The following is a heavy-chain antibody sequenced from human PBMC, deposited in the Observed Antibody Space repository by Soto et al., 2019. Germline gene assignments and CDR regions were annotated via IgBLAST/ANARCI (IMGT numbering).Heavy chain of an antibody. CDR1: AFTFSSSE. J-gene: IGHJ4*02. V-gene: IGHV3-48*03. CDR2: ISGSGTTI. CDR3: AREVAWRYDY. Sequence: PGGSLRLSCAASAFTFSSSEMNWGRQAPGRGLEWVSYISGSGTTIYYAASVKGRFTISRDNAKNSLYLQMISLRAEDTAVYYCAREVAWRYDYWGQGTLVTVSS. D-gene: IGHD1-1*01.